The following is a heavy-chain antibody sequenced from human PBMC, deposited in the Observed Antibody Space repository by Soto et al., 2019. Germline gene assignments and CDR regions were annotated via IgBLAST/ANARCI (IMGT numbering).Heavy chain of an antibody. D-gene: IGHD3-9*01. Sequence: PSETLSLTCAVSGDSITSNSYFWAWIRQPPGKGLEWIGSIYYSGSTNYNPSLKSRVTISVDTSKNEFSLKLSSVSAADTAVYYCARRHFDWLLYAYNYFDPWGQGTLVTVSS. CDR1: GDSITSNSYF. CDR2: IYYSGST. J-gene: IGHJ5*02. V-gene: IGHV4-39*07. CDR3: ARRHFDWLLYAYNYFDP.